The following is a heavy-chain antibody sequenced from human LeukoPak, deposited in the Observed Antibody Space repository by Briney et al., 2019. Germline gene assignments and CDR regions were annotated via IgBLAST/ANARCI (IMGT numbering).Heavy chain of an antibody. CDR1: GFPFDDKA. D-gene: IGHD1-26*01. CDR3: VKDIGSGSYRYGGYFDY. CDR2: ISQNSDST. J-gene: IGHJ4*02. V-gene: IGHV3-9*03. Sequence: NPGGSLRLSCAASGFPFDDKAMHWVRHAPGKGLDWVAGISQNSDSTGYADSVKGRFTISRDNAKNSLYLQMNSLRAEDMALYYCVKDIGSGSYRYGGYFDYWGQGTLVTVSS.